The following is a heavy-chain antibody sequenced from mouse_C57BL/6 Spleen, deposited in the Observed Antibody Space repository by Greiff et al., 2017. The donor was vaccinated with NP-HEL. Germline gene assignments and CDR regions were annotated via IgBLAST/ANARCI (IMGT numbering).Heavy chain of an antibody. J-gene: IGHJ2*01. V-gene: IGHV1-82*01. CDR3: ASERDRHGFDY. CDR1: GYAFSSSW. CDR2: IYPGDGDT. Sequence: VQLQQSGPELVKPGASVKISCKASGYAFSSSWMNWVKQRPGKGLEWIGRIYPGDGDTNYNGKFKGKATLTADKSSSTAYMQRSSLTSEDSAVYFCASERDRHGFDYWGQGTTLTVSS. D-gene: IGHD3-3*01.